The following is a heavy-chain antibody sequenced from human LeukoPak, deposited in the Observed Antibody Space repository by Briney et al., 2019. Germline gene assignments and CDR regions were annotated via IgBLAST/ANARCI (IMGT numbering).Heavy chain of an antibody. CDR3: ARHVGHYYFDY. V-gene: IGHV4-59*08. J-gene: IGHJ4*02. CDR1: GGSVSSYY. CDR2: IYYSGST. Sequence: SETLSLTCTVSGGSVSSYYWSWIRQPPGKGLEWIGYIYYSGSTNYNPSLKSRVTISVDTSKNQFSLKLSSVTAADTAVYYCARHVGHYYFDYWGQGTLVTVSS.